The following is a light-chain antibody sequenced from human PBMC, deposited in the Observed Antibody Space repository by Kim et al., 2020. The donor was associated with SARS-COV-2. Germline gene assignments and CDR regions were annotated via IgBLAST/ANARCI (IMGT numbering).Light chain of an antibody. CDR3: QKYNSVPPT. J-gene: IGKJ3*01. Sequence: DIQMTQSPSSLSASVGDRVTITCRASQGISNYLAWYQQKPGTVPKLLIYAASTLQSGVPSRFSGNGSGTDFTLTISSLQAEDIATYYCQKYNSVPPTFGPGTKVDIK. CDR1: QGISNY. CDR2: AAS. V-gene: IGKV1-27*01.